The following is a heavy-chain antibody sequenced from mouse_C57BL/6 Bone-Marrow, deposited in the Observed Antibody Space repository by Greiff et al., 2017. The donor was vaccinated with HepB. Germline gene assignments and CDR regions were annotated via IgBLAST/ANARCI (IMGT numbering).Heavy chain of an antibody. J-gene: IGHJ4*01. Sequence: EVQVVESGGGLVQPKGSLKLSCAASGFTFNTYAMHWVRQAPGKGLEWVARIRSKSSNYATYYADSVKDRFTISRDDSQSMLYLQMNNLKTEDTAMYYCVRGGGTAQATEYAMDYWGQGTSVTVSS. CDR1: GFTFNTYA. CDR2: IRSKSSNYAT. D-gene: IGHD3-2*02. V-gene: IGHV10-3*01. CDR3: VRGGGTAQATEYAMDY.